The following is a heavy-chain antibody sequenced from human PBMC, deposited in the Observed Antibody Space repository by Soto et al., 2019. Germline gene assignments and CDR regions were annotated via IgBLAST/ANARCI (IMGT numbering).Heavy chain of an antibody. CDR2: ASYDGSYK. Sequence: QVQLVESGGGVVQPGRSLRLSCAASGFTFSSFGMHWVRQAPGKGLEWVAVASYDGSYKYYADSVKGRFTISRDNSKNTLYLQMNSLRAEDTAVYNCEKERSVVATTPDFDYWGQGTLVTVSS. CDR1: GFTFSSFG. D-gene: IGHD5-12*01. V-gene: IGHV3-30*18. J-gene: IGHJ4*02. CDR3: EKERSVVATTPDFDY.